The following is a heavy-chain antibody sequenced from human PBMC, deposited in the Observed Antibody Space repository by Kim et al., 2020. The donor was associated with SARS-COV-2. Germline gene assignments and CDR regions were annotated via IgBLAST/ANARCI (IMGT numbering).Heavy chain of an antibody. Sequence: SETLSLTCAVYGGSFSGYYWSWIRQPPGKGLEWIGEINHSGSTNYNPSLKSRVTISVDTSKNQFSLKLSSVTAADTAVYYCAREGGYDILTGYYFAQRHDKYFQHWGQGTLVTVSS. J-gene: IGHJ1*01. V-gene: IGHV4-34*01. D-gene: IGHD3-9*01. CDR3: AREGGYDILTGYYFAQRHDKYFQH. CDR2: INHSGST. CDR1: GGSFSGYY.